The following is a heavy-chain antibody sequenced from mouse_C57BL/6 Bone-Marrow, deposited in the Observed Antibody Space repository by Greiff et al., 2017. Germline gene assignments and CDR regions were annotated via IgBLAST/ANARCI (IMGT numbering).Heavy chain of an antibody. V-gene: IGHV1-64*01. CDR2: IHPNSGST. J-gene: IGHJ4*01. Sequence: QVQLQQPGAELVKPGASVKLSCKASGYTFTSYWMHWVKQRPGQGLEWIGMIHPNSGSTNYNEKFKSKATLTVDKSSSTAYMQLSSLTSEDSAVYYCARTQYYYAMDYWGQGTSVTVSS. CDR3: ARTQYYYAMDY. CDR1: GYTFTSYW.